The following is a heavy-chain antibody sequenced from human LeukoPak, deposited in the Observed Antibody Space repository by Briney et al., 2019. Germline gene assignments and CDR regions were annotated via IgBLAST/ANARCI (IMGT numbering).Heavy chain of an antibody. V-gene: IGHV4-34*01. D-gene: IGHD6-19*01. Sequence: SETLSLTCAVYGGSFSGYYWSWIRQPPGKGLEWIGEINHAGSTNYNSSLKSRVIISVDPSKNQFSLKLNSVTAADTAVFYCARRTVSSGWPFDSWGQGTLVTVSS. J-gene: IGHJ4*02. CDR2: INHAGST. CDR3: ARRTVSSGWPFDS. CDR1: GGSFSGYY.